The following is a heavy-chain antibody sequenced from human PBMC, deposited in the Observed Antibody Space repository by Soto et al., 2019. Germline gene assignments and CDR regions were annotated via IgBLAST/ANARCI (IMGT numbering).Heavy chain of an antibody. V-gene: IGHV3-74*01. CDR3: TRDFEY. Sequence: EVQLVESGGGLVQPGGSLRLSCEASGFTFSTFWMHWVRQAPGKGLVWVSRINSDGSSTNYADSVKGRVTISRDNAKNMLYLQTNTLRAENPAVYYCTRDFEYWGQGTLVTVS. CDR2: INSDGSST. J-gene: IGHJ4*02. CDR1: GFTFSTFW.